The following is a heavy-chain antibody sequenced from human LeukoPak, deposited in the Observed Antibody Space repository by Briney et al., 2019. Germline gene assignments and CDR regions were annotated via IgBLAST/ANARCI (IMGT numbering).Heavy chain of an antibody. CDR1: GGSISGYY. CDR3: ARHGTSSDFYFAVDV. V-gene: IGHV4-59*08. J-gene: IGHJ6*02. D-gene: IGHD1-1*01. CDR2: IHNRGST. Sequence: SETLSLTCTVSGGSISGYYWSWIRQSPGKGLDWIGYIHNRGSTSYNPSLKSRVTISVDTSKNQFSLRLSSVTAADTAVYYCARHGTSSDFYFAVDVWGQGTTVTVSS.